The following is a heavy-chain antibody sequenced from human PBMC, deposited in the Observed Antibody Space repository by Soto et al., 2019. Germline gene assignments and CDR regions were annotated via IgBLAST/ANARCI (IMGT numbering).Heavy chain of an antibody. V-gene: IGHV1-69*06. Sequence: QVQLVQSGAEVKKPGSSVKVSCRASGVTLNDYAISWVRQAPGQGLEWMGGIIPLSASAKLAQKFQDRVTITADKSTRTAYMELTSVRSEDTAVYYCATGLLAAAPLNYWGQGTLVTVSS. CDR1: GVTLNDYA. J-gene: IGHJ4*02. CDR3: ATGLLAAAPLNY. D-gene: IGHD6-13*01. CDR2: IIPLSASA.